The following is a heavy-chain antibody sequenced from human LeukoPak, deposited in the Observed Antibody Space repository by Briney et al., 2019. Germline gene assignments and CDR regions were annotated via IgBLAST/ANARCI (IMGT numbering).Heavy chain of an antibody. Sequence: PGGSLRLSCAASGFSFSGYSMNWVRQAPGKGLEWVSYISSSSSTIYYADSVKGRFTISRDNAKNSLYLQMNSLRDEDTAVYFCARVRPNFDNYAMDVWGQGTTVTVSS. CDR2: ISSSSSTI. CDR3: ARVRPNFDNYAMDV. V-gene: IGHV3-48*02. CDR1: GFSFSGYS. D-gene: IGHD3-9*01. J-gene: IGHJ6*02.